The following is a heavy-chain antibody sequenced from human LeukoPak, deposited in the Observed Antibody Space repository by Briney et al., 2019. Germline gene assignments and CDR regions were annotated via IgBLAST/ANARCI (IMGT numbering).Heavy chain of an antibody. J-gene: IGHJ4*02. CDR3: TRDIHRLGDNYGSVHYLEY. V-gene: IGHV3-30*03. Sequence: PGGSLRLSCAASGFTFSSYGMHWVRQAPGKGLEWVAVISYDGSNKYYADSVKGRFTISRDNNKNSLYLQMNGLRSEDSALYYCTRDIHRLGDNYGSVHYLEYWGQGTLVTVSS. CDR1: GFTFSSYG. CDR2: ISYDGSNK. D-gene: IGHD3-10*01.